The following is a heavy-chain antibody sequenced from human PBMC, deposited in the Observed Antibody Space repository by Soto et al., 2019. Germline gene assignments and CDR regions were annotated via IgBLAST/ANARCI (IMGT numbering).Heavy chain of an antibody. CDR3: AKDPGAHCSSTSCWVI. Sequence: EGSLRLSCAASGFTVSSNYMSRVRQAPGKGLEWVSVIYSGGSTYYADSVKGRFTISRDNSKNTLYLQMNSLRAEDTAVYYCAKDPGAHCSSTSCWVIWGQGTMGT. D-gene: IGHD2-2*01. V-gene: IGHV3-53*01. J-gene: IGHJ3*02. CDR1: GFTVSSNY. CDR2: IYSGGST.